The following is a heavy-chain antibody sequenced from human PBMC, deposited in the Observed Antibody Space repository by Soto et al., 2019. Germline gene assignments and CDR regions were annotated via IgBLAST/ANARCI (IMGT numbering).Heavy chain of an antibody. CDR2: IYGGGTT. CDR1: GFTVSSKY. CDR3: VQTTGWPGFDF. V-gene: IGHV3-53*01. D-gene: IGHD6-19*01. Sequence: EVQLVESGGGLIQPGGSLRLSCAASGFTVSSKYMTWVRQAPGKGLEWVSVIYGGGTTYDADYVKGRFTISRDNSKNTLYLQVNSLRAEDTAVYYCVQTTGWPGFDFWGQGTLVTVSS. J-gene: IGHJ4*02.